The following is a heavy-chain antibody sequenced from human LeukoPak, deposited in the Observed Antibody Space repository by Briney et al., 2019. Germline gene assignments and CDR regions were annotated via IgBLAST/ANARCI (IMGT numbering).Heavy chain of an antibody. CDR2: IYHSGST. CDR3: ARGADYYDSSGYHVRYFDY. CDR1: GGSISGGGYS. V-gene: IGHV4-30-2*01. Sequence: SETLSLTCAVSGGSISGGGYSWSWIRQPPGKGLEWIGYIYHSGSTYYNPSLKSRVTISVDRSKNQFSLKLSSVTAADTAVYYCARGADYYDSSGYHVRYFDYWGQGTLVTVSS. J-gene: IGHJ4*02. D-gene: IGHD3-22*01.